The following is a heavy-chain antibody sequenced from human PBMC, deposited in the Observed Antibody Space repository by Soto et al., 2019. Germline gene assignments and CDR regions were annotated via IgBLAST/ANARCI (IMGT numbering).Heavy chain of an antibody. Sequence: QVQLVQSGAEVKKPGSSVKVSCKASGGTFSSYAISWVRQAPGQGLEWMGGIIPIFGTANYAQKFQGRVTISAVESTSTAYMELRRLRSEDTAVYYCARRVSAAGYYYGMVVWVGGTTVTVSS. CDR2: IIPIFGTA. D-gene: IGHD2-2*01. CDR3: ARRVSAAGYYYGMVV. CDR1: GGTFSSYA. V-gene: IGHV1-69*12. J-gene: IGHJ6*04.